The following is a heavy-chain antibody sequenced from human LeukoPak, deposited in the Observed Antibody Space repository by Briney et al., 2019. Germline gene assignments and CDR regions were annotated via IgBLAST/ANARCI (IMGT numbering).Heavy chain of an antibody. CDR1: GFTFSSYS. D-gene: IGHD6-19*01. CDR2: ISSSSSYI. V-gene: IGHV3-21*01. Sequence: GGSLRLSCAASGFTFSSYSMNWVRQAPGKGLEWVSSISSSSSYIYSADSVKGRFTISRDNAKNSLYLQMNSLRAEDTAVYYCARDLGYSSGPNYWGQGTRVTVSS. CDR3: ARDLGYSSGPNY. J-gene: IGHJ4*02.